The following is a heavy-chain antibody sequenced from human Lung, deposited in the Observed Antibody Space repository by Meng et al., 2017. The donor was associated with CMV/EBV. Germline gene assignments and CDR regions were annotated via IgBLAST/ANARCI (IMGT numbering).Heavy chain of an antibody. CDR3: ARLLSKGLIVVPAVSSDY. CDR1: GFTFSSYE. V-gene: IGHV3-48*03. D-gene: IGHD2-2*01. CDR2: ISSSGSTI. J-gene: IGHJ4*02. Sequence: GGSXRLXXAASGFTFSSYEMNWVRQAPGKGLEWVSYISSSGSTIYYADSVKGRFTISRDNAKNSLYLQMNSLRAEDTAVYYCARLLSKGLIVVPAVSSDYWGQGTXVTVSS.